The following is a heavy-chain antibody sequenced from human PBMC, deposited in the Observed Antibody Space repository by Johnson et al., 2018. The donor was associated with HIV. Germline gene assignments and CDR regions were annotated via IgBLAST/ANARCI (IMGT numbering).Heavy chain of an antibody. CDR3: ATGDDGGF. CDR2: VSYDGSKK. J-gene: IGHJ3*01. D-gene: IGHD5-12*01. CDR1: GFTFSNYP. Sequence: QVQLVESGGGVVRPGRSLRLSCAASGFTFSNYPMHWVRQAPGKGLEWVAVVSYDGSKKFYADSVKGRFTISRANSKNTLFLQINSLRTEDTAVYYCATGDDGGFWGQGRMVTVSS. V-gene: IGHV3-30*04.